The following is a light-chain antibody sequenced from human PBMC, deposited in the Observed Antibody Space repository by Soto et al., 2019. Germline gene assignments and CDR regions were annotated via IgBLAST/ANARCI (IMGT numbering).Light chain of an antibody. CDR3: QRYNNWPWT. V-gene: IGKV3-15*01. CDR1: QSVSSN. Sequence: EIVLTQSPAALSLSPGERATLSCRASQSVSSNLAWHQQKPGQAPRLLSYGASTRATGIPDRFSGNGSGTEFTLTISSLQAEDFAVYCCQRYNNWPWTFGQGTKGEIK. J-gene: IGKJ1*01. CDR2: GAS.